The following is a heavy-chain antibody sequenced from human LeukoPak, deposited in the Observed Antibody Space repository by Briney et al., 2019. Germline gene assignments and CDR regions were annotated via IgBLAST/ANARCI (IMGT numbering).Heavy chain of an antibody. V-gene: IGHV4-39*07. CDR3: AREEALGSGSFDY. CDR1: RGSISSSNYY. CDR2: IFYGATT. Sequence: SETLSLTCIVSRGSISSSNYYWGWFRQPPGKGLEWIGSIFYGATTYYNPSLKSRVTMSIDTSKNQFSLKLSSMTAAGTAVYYCAREEALGSGSFDYWGQGTLVTVSS. J-gene: IGHJ4*02. D-gene: IGHD1-26*01.